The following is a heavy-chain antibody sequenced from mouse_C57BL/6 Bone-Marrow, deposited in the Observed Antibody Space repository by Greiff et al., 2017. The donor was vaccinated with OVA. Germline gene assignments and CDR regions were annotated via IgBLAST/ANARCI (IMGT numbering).Heavy chain of an antibody. CDR3: ARGNSGYGWYFDV. D-gene: IGHD3-2*02. J-gene: IGHJ1*03. Sequence: EVQLVESGGGLVKPGGSLKLSCAASGFTFSIYAMSWVRQTPEKRLEWVATISDGGSYTYYPDNVKGRFTISRDNAKNNLYLQMSQLKSEDTAMYYGARGNSGYGWYFDVWGTGTTVTVSS. V-gene: IGHV5-4*01. CDR2: ISDGGSYT. CDR1: GFTFSIYA.